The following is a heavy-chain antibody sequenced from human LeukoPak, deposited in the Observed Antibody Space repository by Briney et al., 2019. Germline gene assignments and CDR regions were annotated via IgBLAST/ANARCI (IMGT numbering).Heavy chain of an antibody. J-gene: IGHJ4*02. CDR1: GFTFSNYS. CDR2: ISPRSGTI. CDR3: VRGSTGYYYGFES. V-gene: IGHV3-48*01. Sequence: GGSLRLSCAASGFTFSNYSMNWVRRAPGKGLEWLSYISPRSGTIKYADSVKGRFTISRDNVKNSLHLQMNSLRAEDTAKYYCVRGSTGYYYGFESWGQGTLLTVSS. D-gene: IGHD3-22*01.